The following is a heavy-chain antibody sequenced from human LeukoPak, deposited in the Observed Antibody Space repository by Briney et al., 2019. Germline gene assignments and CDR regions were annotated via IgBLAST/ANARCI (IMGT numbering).Heavy chain of an antibody. CDR2: INPNSGGT. Sequence: ASVKVSCKASGYTFTSYGISWVRQAPGQGLEWMGWINPNSGGTNYAQKFQGRVTMTRDTSISTAYMELSRLRSDDTAVYYCARGPYYDFWSGYLGEFDAFDIWGQGTMVTVSS. CDR1: GYTFTSYG. D-gene: IGHD3-3*01. V-gene: IGHV1-2*02. J-gene: IGHJ3*02. CDR3: ARGPYYDFWSGYLGEFDAFDI.